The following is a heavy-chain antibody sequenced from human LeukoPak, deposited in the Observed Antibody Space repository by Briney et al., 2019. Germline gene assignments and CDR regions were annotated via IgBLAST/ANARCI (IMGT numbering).Heavy chain of an antibody. V-gene: IGHV1-46*01. J-gene: IGHJ6*02. D-gene: IGHD2-8*01. CDR3: ASVYLYGTDV. CDR2: INPSGGGT. Sequence: GASVKVSCKASGYSLTTYYMHWVRQAPGQGLEWMAIINPSGGGTKYAQKSQGRVTMTRDTPTNTVYMELSSLRTEDTAVYYCASVYLYGTDVWGQGTTVTVSS. CDR1: GYSLTTYY.